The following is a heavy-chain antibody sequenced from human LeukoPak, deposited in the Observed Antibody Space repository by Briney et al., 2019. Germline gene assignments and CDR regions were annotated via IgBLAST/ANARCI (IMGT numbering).Heavy chain of an antibody. CDR1: GGSMRSYY. J-gene: IGHJ4*02. V-gene: IGHV4-59*01. CDR2: IYYSGST. CDR3: ARDGLGSGSYYFDY. D-gene: IGHD1-26*01. Sequence: SETLSLTCTVSGGSMRSYYWSWIRQPPGKGLEWIGYIYYSGSTNYNPSLKSRVTISVDTSKNQYSLKLSSVTAADTAVYYCARDGLGSGSYYFDYWGQGTLVTVSS.